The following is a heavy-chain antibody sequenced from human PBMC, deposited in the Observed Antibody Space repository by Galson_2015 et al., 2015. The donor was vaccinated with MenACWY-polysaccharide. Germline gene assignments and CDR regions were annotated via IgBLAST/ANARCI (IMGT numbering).Heavy chain of an antibody. CDR1: GFSFSGYG. CDR3: AKSWQRLAAWQG. Sequence: SLRLSSAASGFSFSGYGMNWVRQVSGKGLEWVSGISPSGDTTYYAASVKGRFTISRDSSKSTLYLQMNGLSAEDTAGYYCAKSWQRLAAWQGWGQGTLVAVSS. J-gene: IGHJ4*02. V-gene: IGHV3-23*01. D-gene: IGHD6-19*01. CDR2: ISPSGDTT.